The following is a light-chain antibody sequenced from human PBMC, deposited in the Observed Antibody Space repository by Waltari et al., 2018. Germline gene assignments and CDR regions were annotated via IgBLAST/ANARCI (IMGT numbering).Light chain of an antibody. CDR3: QQRYTWPLA. Sequence: EIVLTQSPATLSLSPGQSAALSCRASQTISTSLAWYQQKPGQPPRLVIYDASNRATDIPARFSGSGSETDFNLTISSLEAEDFAVYYCQQRYTWPLAFDGATTAEI. J-gene: IGKJ4*01. CDR2: DAS. CDR1: QTISTS. V-gene: IGKV3-11*01.